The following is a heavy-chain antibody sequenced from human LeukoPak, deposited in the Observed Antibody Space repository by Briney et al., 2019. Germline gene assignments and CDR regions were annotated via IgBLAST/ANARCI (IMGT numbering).Heavy chain of an antibody. CDR2: INSDGSST. CDR1: GFTFSSYW. J-gene: IGHJ4*02. V-gene: IGHV3-74*01. Sequence: GGSLRLSCAASGFTFSSYWVHWVRQAPGKGLVRVSSINSDGSSTSYADSVKGRFTISRDNAKNTLYLQMNSLRAEDTAVYYCARDDGSGSYVTDWGQGTLVTVSS. D-gene: IGHD3-10*01. CDR3: ARDDGSGSYVTD.